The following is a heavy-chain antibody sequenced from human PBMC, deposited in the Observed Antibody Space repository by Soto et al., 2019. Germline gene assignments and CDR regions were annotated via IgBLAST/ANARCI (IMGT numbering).Heavy chain of an antibody. CDR1: GGSITRGGYY. CDR2: NYNSGTT. J-gene: IGHJ5*02. Sequence: QVQLQESGPGLVKPSETLSLTCTVSGGSITRGGYYWSWTRQHPGKGLEWIGYNYNSGTTYYNPSLKSRVTISVDTSKNQFSLKLTSVTAADTAVYYCARDPAPWGQGTLVTVSS. CDR3: ARDPAP. V-gene: IGHV4-31*03.